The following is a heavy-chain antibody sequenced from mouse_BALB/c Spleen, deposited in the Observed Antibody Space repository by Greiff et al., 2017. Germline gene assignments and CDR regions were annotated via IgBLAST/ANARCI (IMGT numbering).Heavy chain of an antibody. D-gene: IGHD1-1*01. J-gene: IGHJ4*01. CDR3: ARDPLFIPYYAMDY. CDR1: GFTFSSYG. Sequence: DVMLVESGGGLVQPGGSLKLSCAASGFTFSSYGMSWVRQTPDKRLELVATINSNGGSTYYPDSVKGRFTISRDNAKNTLYLQMSSLKSEDTAMYYCARDPLFIPYYAMDYWGQGTSVTVSS. V-gene: IGHV5-6-3*01. CDR2: INSNGGST.